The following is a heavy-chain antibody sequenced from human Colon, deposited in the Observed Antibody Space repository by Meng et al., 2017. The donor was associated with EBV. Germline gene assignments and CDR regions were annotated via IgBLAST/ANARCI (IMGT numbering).Heavy chain of an antibody. V-gene: IGHV4-61*01. CDR1: GASVATGRYY. J-gene: IGHJ5*02. CDR3: ARVSGRSFDP. D-gene: IGHD3-10*01. Sequence: QAPLQASGPELVKPSETLSLTCAVSGASVATGRYYWSWIRQPPGKGLEWIAYIYYIGGTNYNPSLKSRLTISLDTSKNQFSLSLRSVTAADTAVYYCARVSGRSFDPWGQGTLVTVSS. CDR2: IYYIGGT.